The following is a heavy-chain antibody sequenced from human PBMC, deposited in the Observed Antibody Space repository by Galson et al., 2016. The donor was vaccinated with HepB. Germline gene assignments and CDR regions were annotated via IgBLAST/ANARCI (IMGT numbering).Heavy chain of an antibody. CDR1: GFTFSSYI. CDR3: TRERDTRDWLFDY. D-gene: IGHD3/OR15-3a*01. Sequence: SLRLSCAASGFTFSSYIMNWVRQAPGKGLEWVAIISYDGGNKYYAASVRGRFAVSRDNSKNTLYLQMRSLRAEDTAIYYCTRERDTRDWLFDYWGQGTLVTVSS. V-gene: IGHV3-30*09. J-gene: IGHJ4*02. CDR2: ISYDGGNK.